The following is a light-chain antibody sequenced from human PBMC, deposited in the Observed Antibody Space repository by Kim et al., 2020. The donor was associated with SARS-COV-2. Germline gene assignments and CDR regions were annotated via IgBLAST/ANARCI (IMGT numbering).Light chain of an antibody. J-gene: IGLJ1*01. CDR3: SSYAGTSRYV. Sequence: QSALTQPPSASGSPGQSVNISCTGTSSDVGGYNYVSWYQQHPGKAPKIMIYDVSKRPSGVPDRFSGSKSGNTASLTVSGLQAEDEADYYCSSYAGTSRYVFGTGTKVTVL. V-gene: IGLV2-8*01. CDR2: DVS. CDR1: SSDVGGYNY.